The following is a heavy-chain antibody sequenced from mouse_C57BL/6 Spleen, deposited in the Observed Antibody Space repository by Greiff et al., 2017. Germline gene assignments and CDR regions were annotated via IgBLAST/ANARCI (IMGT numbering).Heavy chain of an antibody. D-gene: IGHD3-2*02. CDR2: IDPTRGGT. J-gene: IGHJ2*01. V-gene: IGHV1-72*01. Sequence: VKLQQPGAELVKPGASVKLSCKASGYTFTSYWMHWVKQRPGRGLEWIGRIDPTRGGTKYNEKFKSKATLTVDKPSSTAYMQLSSLTSEDSAVYYCARGGTAQGYFDYWGQGTTLTVSS. CDR1: GYTFTSYW. CDR3: ARGGTAQGYFDY.